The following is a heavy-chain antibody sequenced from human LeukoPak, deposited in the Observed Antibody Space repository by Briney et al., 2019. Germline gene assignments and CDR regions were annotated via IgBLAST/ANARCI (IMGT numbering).Heavy chain of an antibody. D-gene: IGHD3-16*01. CDR3: ARNGGSRFFYYDMDI. V-gene: IGHV4-59*02. CDR2: IYYGGST. Sequence: SETLSLTCSISGGSVSDFYGSSIRQSPGKGLEWIGYIYYGGSTTYSPSLKSRVSISRDTSRNHLTLKLTSVTAADTAVYYCARNGGSRFFYYDMDIWGEGTTVSVSS. J-gene: IGHJ6*03. CDR1: GGSVSDFY.